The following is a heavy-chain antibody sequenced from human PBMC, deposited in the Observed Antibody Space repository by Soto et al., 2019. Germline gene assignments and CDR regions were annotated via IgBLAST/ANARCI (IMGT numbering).Heavy chain of an antibody. J-gene: IGHJ3*01. V-gene: IGHV1-46*01. CDR2: VHPSRGTA. Sequence: QAQLLQSGAEMKKPGASVKVSCKASGYTFINYFIHWVRQAPGHGLEWIGIVHPSRGTADYAQKFKGRVTLTTDMSTRTVYMDLSNLRSEDTAVYYCARPLIGNTVDLWGQGTTGIVSS. D-gene: IGHD1-7*01. CDR3: ARPLIGNTVDL. CDR1: GYTFINYF.